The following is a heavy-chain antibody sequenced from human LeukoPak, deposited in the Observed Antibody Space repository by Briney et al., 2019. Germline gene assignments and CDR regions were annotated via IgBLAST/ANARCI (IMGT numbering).Heavy chain of an antibody. D-gene: IGHD3-10*01. CDR2: IGGSGGST. CDR3: AKTYGSGNTGNWFDP. V-gene: IGHV3-23*01. Sequence: GGSLRLSCAASGFTFSSYAMSWVRQAPGKGLEWVSAIGGSGGSTYYADSVKGRFTISRDNSKNTLYLQMNSLRAEDRAVYYCAKTYGSGNTGNWFDPWGQGTLVTVSS. CDR1: GFTFSSYA. J-gene: IGHJ5*02.